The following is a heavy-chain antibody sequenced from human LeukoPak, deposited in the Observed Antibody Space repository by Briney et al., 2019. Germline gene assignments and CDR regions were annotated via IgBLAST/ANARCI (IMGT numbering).Heavy chain of an antibody. D-gene: IGHD6-19*01. CDR2: MYNRGST. CDR1: GDSISNYY. CDR3: ARAEKAVTGTLDY. V-gene: IGHV4-59*01. Sequence: SETLSLTCTAPGDSISNYYWSWIRQSPGKELEWIGYMYNRGSTIYNPSLKSRVTISTDTSKNQFSLRLTSVTAADTAVYYCARAEKAVTGTLDYWGQGTLITVSS. J-gene: IGHJ4*02.